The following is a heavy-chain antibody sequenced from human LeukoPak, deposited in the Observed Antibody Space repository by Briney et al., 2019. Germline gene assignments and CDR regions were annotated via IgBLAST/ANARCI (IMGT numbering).Heavy chain of an antibody. CDR2: INHSGST. Sequence: PSETLSLTCAVYGGSFSGYYWSWIRQPPGKGLEWIGEINHSGSTNYNPSLKSRVTISVDTSKNQFSLKLSSVTAADTAVYYCARGPSSTQLWLRRVVWFDYWGQGTLVTVSS. CDR3: ARGPSSTQLWLRRVVWFDY. D-gene: IGHD5-18*01. J-gene: IGHJ4*02. V-gene: IGHV4-34*01. CDR1: GGSFSGYY.